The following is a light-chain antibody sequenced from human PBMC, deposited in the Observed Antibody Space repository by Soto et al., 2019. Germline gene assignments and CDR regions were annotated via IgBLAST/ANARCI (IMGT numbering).Light chain of an antibody. CDR1: QSVSSNS. Sequence: EIVLTQSPGTLSLSPGERATLSCRASQSVSSNSLAWYQQKSGQAPRLLIYGASSRATGIPDRFSGSGSGTDFTLTISRLEPEDFAVYYCQQYGSSWTFGQGTKVDIK. J-gene: IGKJ1*01. CDR2: GAS. CDR3: QQYGSSWT. V-gene: IGKV3-20*01.